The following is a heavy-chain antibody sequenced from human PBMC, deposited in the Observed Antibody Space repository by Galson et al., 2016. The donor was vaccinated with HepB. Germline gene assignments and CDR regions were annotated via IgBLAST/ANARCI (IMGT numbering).Heavy chain of an antibody. Sequence: CAISGDSVSSNSAVWNWIRQSPSSGLEWLGRTYYGSNWLSDYAASVRSRITVNADTPKNQFSLHLNSVTPDDTAVYYCARAGRRQVGTGDWFDSWGQGILVTVSS. D-gene: IGHD1-1*01. CDR3: ARAGRRQVGTGDWFDS. J-gene: IGHJ5*01. CDR2: TYYGSNWLS. CDR1: GDSVSSNSAV. V-gene: IGHV6-1*01.